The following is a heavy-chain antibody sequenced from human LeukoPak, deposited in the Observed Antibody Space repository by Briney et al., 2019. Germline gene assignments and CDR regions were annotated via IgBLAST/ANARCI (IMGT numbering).Heavy chain of an antibody. D-gene: IGHD3-3*02. J-gene: IGHJ4*02. V-gene: IGHV3-7*05. Sequence: GGSLRLSCGVSGFTFSGFWMSWVRQAPGEGLEWVASTNQDGSEKHYVDSVKGRFTISRDNARNSLYLYMNSLKTEDTAVYYCTTDLHLPIQTHWGQGTLVTVSS. CDR3: TTDLHLPIQTH. CDR2: TNQDGSEK. CDR1: GFTFSGFW.